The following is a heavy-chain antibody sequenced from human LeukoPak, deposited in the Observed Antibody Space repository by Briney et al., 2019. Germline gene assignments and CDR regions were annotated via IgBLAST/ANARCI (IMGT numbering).Heavy chain of an antibody. Sequence: SETLSLTCTVSGGSINNYYWSCIRQPAGKGLEWIGRIYTRGNTNYNPSLKSRVTMSVDTSKTQFSLKLSSVTAADTAVYYCARGRYCSADICSGGDAFDIWGQGTMVSVSS. J-gene: IGHJ3*02. CDR1: GGSINNYY. CDR3: ARGRYCSADICSGGDAFDI. CDR2: IYTRGNT. D-gene: IGHD2-15*01. V-gene: IGHV4-4*07.